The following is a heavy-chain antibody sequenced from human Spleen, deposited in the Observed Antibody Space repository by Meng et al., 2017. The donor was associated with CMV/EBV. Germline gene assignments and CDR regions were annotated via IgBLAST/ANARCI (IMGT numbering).Heavy chain of an antibody. CDR2: IRSKANSYAT. V-gene: IGHV3-73*01. D-gene: IGHD3-3*01. CDR1: GFTFSGSA. Sequence: GGSLRLSCAASGFTFSGSAMHWVRQASGKGLEWVGRIRSKANSYATAYAASVKGRFTISRDDSKNTAYLQMNSLKTEDTAVYYCTRSTPYRNTITIFGVVGSNYYGMDVWGQGTTVTVSS. J-gene: IGHJ6*02. CDR3: TRSTPYRNTITIFGVVGSNYYGMDV.